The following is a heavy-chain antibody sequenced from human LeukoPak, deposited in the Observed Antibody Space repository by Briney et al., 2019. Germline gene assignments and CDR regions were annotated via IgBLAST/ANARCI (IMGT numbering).Heavy chain of an antibody. CDR1: GFTFSTYG. D-gene: IGHD7-27*01. J-gene: IGHJ4*02. CDR2: ITNDGYYE. CDR3: ARDSITGDNSLDF. V-gene: IGHV3-33*05. Sequence: GGSLRLSCAASGFTFSTYGMHWARQAPGKGLEWVAVITNDGYYEKYADAVRGRFTISRDNSKNTLYLQMNSLSAEDTAVYYCARDSITGDNSLDFWGRGALVTVSS.